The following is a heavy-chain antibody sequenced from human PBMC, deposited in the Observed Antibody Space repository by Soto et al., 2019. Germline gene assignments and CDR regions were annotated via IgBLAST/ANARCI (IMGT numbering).Heavy chain of an antibody. CDR1: GFTFSDYY. CDR2: ISSSGSTI. Sequence: GGSLRLSCAASGFTFSDYYMSWIRQAPGKGLEWVSYISSSGSTIYYADSVKGRFTISRDNAKNSLYLQMNSLRAEDTAVYYCARDHGPVWYKLPYYYYYGIDVWGQGTTVTVSS. V-gene: IGHV3-11*01. CDR3: ARDHGPVWYKLPYYYYYGIDV. J-gene: IGHJ6*02. D-gene: IGHD2-2*01.